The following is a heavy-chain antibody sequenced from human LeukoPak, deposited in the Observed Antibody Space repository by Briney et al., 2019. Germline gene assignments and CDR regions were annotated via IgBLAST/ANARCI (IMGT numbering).Heavy chain of an antibody. D-gene: IGHD6-13*01. V-gene: IGHV3-9*01. Sequence: GGSLRLSCAASGFTFEDYVMHWVRQVPGKGLEWVSGISWNSGSIDYADSVKGRFTISRDNSKNTLYLQMNSLRAEDTAVYYCASRPGIAADYWGQGTLVTVSS. CDR3: ASRPGIAADY. CDR2: ISWNSGSI. J-gene: IGHJ4*02. CDR1: GFTFEDYV.